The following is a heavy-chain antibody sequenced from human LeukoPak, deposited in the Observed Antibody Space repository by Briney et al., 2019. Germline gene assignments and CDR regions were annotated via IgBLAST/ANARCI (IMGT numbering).Heavy chain of an antibody. Sequence: ASVKVSCKASGYTFTSYYMHWVRQAPGQGLEWMGIINPSGGSTSYAQKFQGRVTMTRDTSTSTVYMELSSLRSEDTAVYYCAREGVDTAMVRDDYYGMDVWGQGTTVTVSS. D-gene: IGHD5-18*01. V-gene: IGHV1-46*01. J-gene: IGHJ6*02. CDR2: INPSGGST. CDR1: GYTFTSYY. CDR3: AREGVDTAMVRDDYYGMDV.